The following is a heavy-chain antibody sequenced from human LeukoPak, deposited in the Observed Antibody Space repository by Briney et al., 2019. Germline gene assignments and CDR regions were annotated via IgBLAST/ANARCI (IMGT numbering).Heavy chain of an antibody. Sequence: GGSLRLSCAASGFTFSSYGMHWVRQAPGKGLEWVAFIRYDGSNKYYADSVKGRFTISRDNSKNTLYLQMNSLRAEDTAVYYCAKVVVGATEQYYFDYWGQGTLVTVSS. D-gene: IGHD1-26*01. CDR1: GFTFSSYG. J-gene: IGHJ4*02. V-gene: IGHV3-30*02. CDR2: IRYDGSNK. CDR3: AKVVVGATEQYYFDY.